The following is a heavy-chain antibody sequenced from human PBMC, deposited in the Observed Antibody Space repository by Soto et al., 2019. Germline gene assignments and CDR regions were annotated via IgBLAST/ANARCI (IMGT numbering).Heavy chain of an antibody. Sequence: PGGSLRLSCSASGVTCSMYCMHLVLQAPGEGLMWVSRINSDGSMTSYADSVKGRFTISRDNAKNTVYLHMNSLRAEDTARYYCVRGKDQYNTLTYSYYDQWGQGTLVTVSS. CDR1: GVTCSMYC. CDR2: INSDGSMT. D-gene: IGHD4-4*01. J-gene: IGHJ5*02. CDR3: VRGKDQYNTLTYSYYDQ. V-gene: IGHV3-74*01.